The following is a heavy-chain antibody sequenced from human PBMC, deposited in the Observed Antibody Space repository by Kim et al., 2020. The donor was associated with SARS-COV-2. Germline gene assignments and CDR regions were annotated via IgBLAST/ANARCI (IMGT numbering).Heavy chain of an antibody. CDR1: GLTFSSYA. D-gene: IGHD4-17*01. V-gene: IGHV3-30*04. CDR2: ISYDGSNK. J-gene: IGHJ6*02. CDR3: AREGHYGRGMDV. Sequence: GGSLRLSCAASGLTFSSYAMHWVRQAPGKGLEWVAVISYDGSNKYYVDSVKGRFTISRDNSKNTLYLQMNSLRAEDTAVYYCAREGHYGRGMDVWGQGTTVTVSS.